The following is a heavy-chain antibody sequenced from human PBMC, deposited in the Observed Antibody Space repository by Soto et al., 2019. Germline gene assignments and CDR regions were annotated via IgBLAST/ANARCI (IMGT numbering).Heavy chain of an antibody. Sequence: GSGPTLVNPTQTLALTCTFSGFSLSTTGVAVGWIRQPPGKALEWLALFYWDDDKRYSPSLKSRLTIMKDTSKNQVVLIMTNMDPVDTATYYCAHTSRLATVASRVHYYYMDVWXKGTTVTVSS. CDR2: FYWDDDK. CDR1: GFSLSTTGVA. V-gene: IGHV2-5*02. D-gene: IGHD4-17*01. CDR3: AHTSRLATVASRVHYYYMDV. J-gene: IGHJ6*03.